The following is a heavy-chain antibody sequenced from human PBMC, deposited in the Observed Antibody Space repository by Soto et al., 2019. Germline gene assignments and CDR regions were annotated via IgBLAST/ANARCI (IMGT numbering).Heavy chain of an antibody. CDR3: AKDKTYYDILTGYYTPARYYYMDV. D-gene: IGHD3-9*01. CDR2: ISYDGSNK. J-gene: IGHJ6*03. Sequence: GGSLRLSCAASGFTFSSYGMHWVRQAPGKGLEWVAVISYDGSNKYYADSVKGRFTISRDNSKNTLYLQMNSLRAEDTVVYYCAKDKTYYDILTGYYTPARYYYMDVWGKGTTVTVSS. CDR1: GFTFSSYG. V-gene: IGHV3-30*18.